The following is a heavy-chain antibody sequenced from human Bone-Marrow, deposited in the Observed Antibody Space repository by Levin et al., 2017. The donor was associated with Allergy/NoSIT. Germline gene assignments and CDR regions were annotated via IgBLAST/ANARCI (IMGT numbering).Heavy chain of an antibody. D-gene: IGHD3-22*01. CDR3: AHTSTDKHSSAYYLVTSGPDY. Sequence: KRSGPTLVKPTQTLTLTCTFFGFSLSTSGVGVGWIRQPPGKALEWLALIYWNDDKRYSPSLKSRLTITKDTSKNQVVLTLTNMDPVDTATYYCAHTSTDKHSSAYYLVTSGPDYWGQGTLVTVSS. V-gene: IGHV2-5*01. CDR2: IYWNDDK. J-gene: IGHJ4*02. CDR1: GFSLSTSGVG.